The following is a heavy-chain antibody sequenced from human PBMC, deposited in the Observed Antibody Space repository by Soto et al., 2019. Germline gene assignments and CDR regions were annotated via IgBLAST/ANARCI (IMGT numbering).Heavy chain of an antibody. CDR1: GFTVSSNY. Sequence: GGSLRLSCAASGFTVSSNYMSWVRQAPGKGLEWVSVIYSGGSTYYADSVKGRFTISRDNSKNTLYLQMNSLRAEDTAVYYCARVRGGYYLFDYWGQGTLVTVSS. CDR2: IYSGGST. V-gene: IGHV3-53*01. J-gene: IGHJ4*02. D-gene: IGHD3-22*01. CDR3: ARVRGGYYLFDY.